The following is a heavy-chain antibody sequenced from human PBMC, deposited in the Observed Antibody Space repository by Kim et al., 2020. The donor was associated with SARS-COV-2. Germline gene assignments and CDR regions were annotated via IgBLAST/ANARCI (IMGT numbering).Heavy chain of an antibody. V-gene: IGHV3-9*01. CDR3: AKDEGGSGWSTN. CDR1: GFTFDDYA. D-gene: IGHD6-19*01. Sequence: GGSLRLSCAASGFTFDDYAMHWVRQAPGKGLEWVSGISWNSGSIGYADSVKGRFTISRDNAKNSLYLQMNSLRAEDTALYYCAKDEGGSGWSTNWGQGTLVTVSS. J-gene: IGHJ4*02. CDR2: ISWNSGSI.